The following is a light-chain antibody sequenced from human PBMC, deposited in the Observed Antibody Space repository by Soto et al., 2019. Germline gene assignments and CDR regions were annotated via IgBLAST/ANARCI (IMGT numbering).Light chain of an antibody. Sequence: DIQMTQSPSSLSASVGDRVTITCRASRSINNYLSWYQQKPGKAPNLLIYAASTLQSGVPSRFSGSGSGTDFTLTISSLQPEDFVTYYCQQSYSTPYTFGQGTKLQIK. CDR3: QQSYSTPYT. CDR2: AAS. CDR1: RSINNY. V-gene: IGKV1-39*01. J-gene: IGKJ2*01.